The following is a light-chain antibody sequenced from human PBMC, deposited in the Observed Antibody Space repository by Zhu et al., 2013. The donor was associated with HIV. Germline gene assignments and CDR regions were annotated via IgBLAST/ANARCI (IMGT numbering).Light chain of an antibody. V-gene: IGLV1-47*01. Sequence: QSVLTQPPSASETPGQRVTISCSGSSSNIGSYFVFWYQQFPGAAPKLLIYRNNLRPSGASDRFSASWSGTSASLAISGLRSEDEATYYCASWDDSLSGPVFGGGTKADRP. CDR2: RNN. J-gene: IGLJ3*02. CDR3: ASWDDSLSGPV. CDR1: SSNIGSYF.